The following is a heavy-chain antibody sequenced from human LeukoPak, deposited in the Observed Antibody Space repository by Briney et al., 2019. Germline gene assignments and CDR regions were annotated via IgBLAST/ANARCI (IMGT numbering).Heavy chain of an antibody. J-gene: IGHJ4*02. CDR3: ARGRLPAAYLL. D-gene: IGHD2-2*01. Sequence: GGSLRLSCAASGFTFSSYSMNWVRQAPGKGLEWVSSISSSSSYIYYADSVKGRFTISRDNAKNSLSLQMNSLIVEDTAVYYCARGRLPAAYLLWGQGTLVAVSS. CDR2: ISSSSSYI. CDR1: GFTFSSYS. V-gene: IGHV3-21*01.